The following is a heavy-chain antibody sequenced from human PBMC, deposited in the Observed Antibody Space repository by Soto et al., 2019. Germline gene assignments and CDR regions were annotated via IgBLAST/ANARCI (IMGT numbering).Heavy chain of an antibody. Sequence: QVQLQQWGAGLLKPSETLSLTCAVYGGSFSGYYWSWIRQPPGKGLEWIGEINHSGSTNYNPSLKSRITKSVDTTKNQLSLKMISVTAAVTAVYYCARRCSGGSCYYYYGMDVWGQGTTVTVSS. CDR3: ARRCSGGSCYYYYGMDV. CDR2: INHSGST. CDR1: GGSFSGYY. V-gene: IGHV4-34*01. J-gene: IGHJ6*02. D-gene: IGHD2-15*01.